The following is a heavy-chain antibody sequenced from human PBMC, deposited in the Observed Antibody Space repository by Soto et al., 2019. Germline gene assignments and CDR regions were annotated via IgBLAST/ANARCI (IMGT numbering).Heavy chain of an antibody. CDR1: GGTFSSYT. V-gene: IGHV1-18*01. J-gene: IGHJ3*02. D-gene: IGHD6-19*01. CDR2: IIPNNGIA. CDR3: ARTKQWRTGHDAFDI. Sequence: ASVKVSCKASGGTFSSYTISWVRQAPGQGLEWMGRIIPNNGIANYAQKLQGRVTMTTDTSTSTAYMELRSLRSDDTAVYYCARTKQWRTGHDAFDIWGQGTMVTVSS.